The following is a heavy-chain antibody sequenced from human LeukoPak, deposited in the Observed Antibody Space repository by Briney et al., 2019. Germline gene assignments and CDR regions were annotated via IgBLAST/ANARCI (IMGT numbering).Heavy chain of an antibody. Sequence: SETLSLTCTVSGGSISSYYWSWIRQPPGKGLEWIGYIYYSGSTNYNPSLKSRVTISVDTSKNQFSLRLSSVTAADTAVYYCARRSIAAPGDLYYFDYWGQGTLVTVSS. V-gene: IGHV4-59*08. CDR3: ARRSIAAPGDLYYFDY. CDR1: GGSISSYY. J-gene: IGHJ4*02. CDR2: IYYSGST. D-gene: IGHD6-13*01.